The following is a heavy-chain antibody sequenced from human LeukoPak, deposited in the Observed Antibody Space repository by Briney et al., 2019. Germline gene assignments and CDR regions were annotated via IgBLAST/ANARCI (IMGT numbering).Heavy chain of an antibody. J-gene: IGHJ4*02. CDR2: IYSSGST. Sequence: SETLSLTCTVSGVSISSSTYYWGWIRQPPGKGLEWIGTIYSSGSTYYNSSLKSRVTISVDTSKNHFSLKLNSVTAADTAVYYCARGFRGASFDYWGQGTLVTVSS. CDR3: ARGFRGASFDY. CDR1: GVSISSSTYY. D-gene: IGHD1-26*01. V-gene: IGHV4-39*07.